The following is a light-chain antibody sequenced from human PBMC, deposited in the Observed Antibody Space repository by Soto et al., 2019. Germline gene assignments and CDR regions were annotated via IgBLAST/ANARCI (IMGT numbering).Light chain of an antibody. CDR1: RSVGNN. J-gene: IGKJ5*01. CDR3: QQRSNWPPEIT. CDR2: AAS. Sequence: EIVLTQSPATLSLSPGERATLSCRASRSVGNNLAWYQKKPGQAPGLLIYAASTRATGIPARFSGSGSGTDFTLTISSLEPEDFAVYYCQQRSNWPPEITFGQGTRLDIK. V-gene: IGKV3-11*01.